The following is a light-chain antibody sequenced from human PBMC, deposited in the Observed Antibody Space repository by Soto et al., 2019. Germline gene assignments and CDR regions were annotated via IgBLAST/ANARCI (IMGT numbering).Light chain of an antibody. CDR1: QSIGTN. CDR2: GAS. Sequence: ETVMTQSPATLSVSPGDRVTLSCRASQSIGTNLLWLQQSPGQPPRLLISGASDRVAGVPDRFSGSGSGTDFTLTISGLPSEDCAVYYCQQYAGWPRTFGQGTKLEIK. V-gene: IGKV3-15*01. J-gene: IGKJ2*01. CDR3: QQYAGWPRT.